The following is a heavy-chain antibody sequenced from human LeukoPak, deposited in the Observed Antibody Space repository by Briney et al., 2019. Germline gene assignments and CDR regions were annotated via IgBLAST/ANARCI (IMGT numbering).Heavy chain of an antibody. J-gene: IGHJ4*02. D-gene: IGHD6-13*01. CDR2: VNPNTGGT. CDR3: ASLSSSWYDYFDS. V-gene: IGHV1-2*02. CDR1: GYSFTAYY. Sequence: ASVKVSCKASGYSFTAYYMHWVRHAPVQGLEWMGWVNPNTGGTNYAPRFQGRVTMTRDTSISTAYMELSGLRSDDTAVYYCASLSSSWYDYFDSWGQGTLVTVHS.